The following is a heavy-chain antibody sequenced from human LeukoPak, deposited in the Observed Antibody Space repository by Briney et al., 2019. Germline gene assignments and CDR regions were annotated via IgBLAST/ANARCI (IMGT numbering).Heavy chain of an antibody. Sequence: GGSLRLSCAASGFTFSSYGMHWVRQAPGKGLEWVAVISYDGSNKYYADSVKGRFTISRDNSKNTLYLQMNSLRAEDTAVYYCAKDSDYYDSSGYPPPDYWGQGTLVTVSS. V-gene: IGHV3-30*18. J-gene: IGHJ4*02. CDR2: ISYDGSNK. CDR3: AKDSDYYDSSGYPPPDY. CDR1: GFTFSSYG. D-gene: IGHD3-22*01.